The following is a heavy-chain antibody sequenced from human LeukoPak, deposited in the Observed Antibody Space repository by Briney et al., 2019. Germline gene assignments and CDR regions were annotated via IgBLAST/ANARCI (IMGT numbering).Heavy chain of an antibody. D-gene: IGHD4-17*01. Sequence: PGGSLRLSCAASGFTFSSYAMSWVRQAPGKGLEWVSAISGSGGSTYYADSVKGRFTISRDNSKNTLYLQMNSLRAEDTAVYYCAKVAATVTHYYYYTDVWGKGTTVTVSS. J-gene: IGHJ6*03. CDR2: ISGSGGST. V-gene: IGHV3-23*01. CDR1: GFTFSSYA. CDR3: AKVAATVTHYYYYTDV.